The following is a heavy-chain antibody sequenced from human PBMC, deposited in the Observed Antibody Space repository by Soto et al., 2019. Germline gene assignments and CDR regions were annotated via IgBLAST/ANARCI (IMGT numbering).Heavy chain of an antibody. D-gene: IGHD5-12*01. CDR1: GGTFNNYP. CDR3: ARGRGYSGDDHYYYFDMDV. CDR2: SIPIFGTA. J-gene: IGHJ6*02. Sequence: SVKVSCKASGGTFNNYPITWVRQAPGEGLEWMGGSIPIFGTANYAQKFQGRVTISVDGSTSTAYMELSSLRSEDTAVYYCARGRGYSGDDHYYYFDMDVWGQGTTVTVSS. V-gene: IGHV1-69*13.